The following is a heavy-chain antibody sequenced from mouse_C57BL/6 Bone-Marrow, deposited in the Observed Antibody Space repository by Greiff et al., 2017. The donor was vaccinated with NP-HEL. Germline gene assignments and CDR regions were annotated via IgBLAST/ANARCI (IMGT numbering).Heavy chain of an antibody. CDR1: GYTFTSYT. J-gene: IGHJ2*01. Sequence: VQLQQSGAELARPGASVKMSCKAYGYTFTSYTMHWVKQRPGQGLEWIGYINPSSGYTKYNQKFKDKATLTADKSSSTAYMQRGSLTSEDSAVYYCARAPITTVVATNYWGQGTTLTVSS. CDR2: INPSSGYT. CDR3: ARAPITTVVATNY. V-gene: IGHV1-4*01. D-gene: IGHD1-1*01.